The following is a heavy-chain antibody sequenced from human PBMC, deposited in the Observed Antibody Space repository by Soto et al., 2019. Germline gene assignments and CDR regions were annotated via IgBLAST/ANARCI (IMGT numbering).Heavy chain of an antibody. V-gene: IGHV3-30*18. CDR1: GFTFSSYG. D-gene: IGHD3-22*01. CDR3: ANFEIVVVFTNAFDI. Sequence: QVQLVESGGGVVQPGRSLRLSCAASGFTFSSYGMHWVRQAPGKGLEWVAVISYDGSNKYYADSVKGRFTISRDNSKNTLYLQMNSLRAEDTAVYYCANFEIVVVFTNAFDIWGQGTMVTVSS. J-gene: IGHJ3*02. CDR2: ISYDGSNK.